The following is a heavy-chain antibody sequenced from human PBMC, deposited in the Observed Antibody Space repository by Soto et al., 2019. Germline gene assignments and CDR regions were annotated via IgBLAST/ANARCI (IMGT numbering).Heavy chain of an antibody. CDR2: ISSSSSYT. CDR1: GFTFSDYY. V-gene: IGHV3-11*03. J-gene: IGHJ4*02. D-gene: IGHD5-12*01. CDR3: ARWAPPGGYDFGY. Sequence: GGSLRLSCAASGFTFSDYYMSWIRQVPGKGLEWVSYISSSSSYTNYADSVKGRFTISRDNAKNSLYLQMNSLRAEDTAVYYCARWAPPGGYDFGYWGQGTLVTVSP.